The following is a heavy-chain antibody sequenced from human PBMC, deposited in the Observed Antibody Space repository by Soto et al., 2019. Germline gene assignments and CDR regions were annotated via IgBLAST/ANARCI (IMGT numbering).Heavy chain of an antibody. CDR2: IWYDGSNK. CDR3: ARDRGYGSYYYYGMDV. J-gene: IGHJ6*02. D-gene: IGHD5-12*01. Sequence: GGSLRLSCAGSGFTLSDHYIDWVRQAPGKGLEWVAVIWYDGSNKYYADSVKGRFTISRDNSKNTLYLQMNGLRAEDTAVYYCARDRGYGSYYYYGMDVWGQGTTVTVSS. CDR1: GFTLSDHY. V-gene: IGHV3-33*08.